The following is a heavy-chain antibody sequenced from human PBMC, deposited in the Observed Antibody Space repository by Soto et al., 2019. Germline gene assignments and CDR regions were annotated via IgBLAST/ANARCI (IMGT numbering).Heavy chain of an antibody. CDR3: AITLSWRRGPCDS. CDR2: ISGSSQTI. D-gene: IGHD1-20*01. CDR1: GFIFNTYS. J-gene: IGHJ4*02. Sequence: EVQLVESGGGLIQPGGSLRLSCAASGFIFNTYSMNWVRQAPGKGLEWVSYISGSSQTIFYAASVRGRFTISRDNANHSTSLQMVRLRDEDPGVYYCAITLSWRRGPCDSWGQGTLVTVSS. V-gene: IGHV3-48*02.